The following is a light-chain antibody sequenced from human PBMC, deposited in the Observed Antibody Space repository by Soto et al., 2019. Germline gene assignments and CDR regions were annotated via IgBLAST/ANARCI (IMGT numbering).Light chain of an antibody. J-gene: IGKJ1*01. CDR3: QQYKSYLRT. CDR1: QTISSC. CDR2: AAS. V-gene: IGKV1-5*01. Sequence: DIQMTQSPSTLSASVGDRVTIPCRASQTISSCLAWYQQKPGKAPKLLIYAASTLESGVSSRFSGRGSGTEFTLTINSLQPEDFATYYCQQYKSYLRTFGQGTKVDI.